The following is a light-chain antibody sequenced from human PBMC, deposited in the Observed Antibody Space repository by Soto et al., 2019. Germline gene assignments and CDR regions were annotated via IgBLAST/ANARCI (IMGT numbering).Light chain of an antibody. Sequence: QSALTQPVSLSGSPGQSVTVSCSGTNSDVGAYNYVSWFQHHPGKAPKLIIYDVNNRPSGVSNRFSGSKSGTTASLTISGLQADYEGDYYCNSYTTDSTWVFGGGTKVTV. J-gene: IGLJ3*02. CDR1: NSDVGAYNY. CDR2: DVN. CDR3: NSYTTDSTWV. V-gene: IGLV2-14*03.